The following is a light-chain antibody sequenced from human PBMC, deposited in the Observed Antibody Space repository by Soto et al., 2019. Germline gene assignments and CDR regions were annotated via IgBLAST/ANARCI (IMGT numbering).Light chain of an antibody. J-gene: IGKJ4*01. CDR3: QQRSKWPVT. CDR1: QSISEF. V-gene: IGKV3-11*01. Sequence: VVFTHSPATLSLSPGERATLSCRASQSISEFLAWYQQKPGQAPRLLIYDASNRATGTPARFSGSGSGTDFTLTISSLGAEDFAIYYCQQRSKWPVTFGGGTKVDI. CDR2: DAS.